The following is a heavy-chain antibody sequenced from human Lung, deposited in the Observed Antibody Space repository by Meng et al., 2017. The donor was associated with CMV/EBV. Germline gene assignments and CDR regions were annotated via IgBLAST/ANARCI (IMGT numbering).Heavy chain of an antibody. D-gene: IGHD3-10*01. V-gene: IGHV4-4*02. Sequence: QWQLREAGPALVEPSESLSLTCAVCGDYLTNQNWWAWVRQPPGKGLEWIGEIPHCGSSAYNPSLKSRVSMSIDKSKNQFSLKLTSVTAADSAVYHCLRRSGGSVWGQGTLVTVSS. J-gene: IGHJ1*01. CDR3: LRRSGGSV. CDR1: GDYLTNQNW. CDR2: IPHCGSS.